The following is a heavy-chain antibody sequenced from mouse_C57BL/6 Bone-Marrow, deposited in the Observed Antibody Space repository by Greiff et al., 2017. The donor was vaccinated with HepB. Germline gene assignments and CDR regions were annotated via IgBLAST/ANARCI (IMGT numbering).Heavy chain of an antibody. CDR2: IYPGSGST. CDR3: AREAYYSKKGFAY. V-gene: IGHV1-55*01. J-gene: IGHJ3*01. D-gene: IGHD2-5*01. Sequence: QVQLQQPGAELVKPGASVKMSCKASGYTFTSYWITWVKQRPGQGLEWIGDIYPGSGSTNYNEKFKSKATLTVDTSSSTAYMQLSSLTSEDSAVYYCAREAYYSKKGFAYWGQGTLVTVSA. CDR1: GYTFTSYW.